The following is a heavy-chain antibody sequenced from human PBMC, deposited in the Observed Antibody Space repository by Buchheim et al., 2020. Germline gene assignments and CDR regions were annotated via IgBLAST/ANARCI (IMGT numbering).Heavy chain of an antibody. V-gene: IGHV1-8*01. Sequence: QVQLVQSGAEVKKPGASVKVSCKASGYTFTSYDINWVRQATGQGLEWMGWMNPNSGNTGYAQKFQGRVTMTRNTSISTAHMELSSLRSEDTAVYYCARWIQLWPPLYYYYYGMDVWGQGTT. CDR1: GYTFTSYD. CDR3: ARWIQLWPPLYYYYYGMDV. CDR2: MNPNSGNT. J-gene: IGHJ6*02. D-gene: IGHD5-18*01.